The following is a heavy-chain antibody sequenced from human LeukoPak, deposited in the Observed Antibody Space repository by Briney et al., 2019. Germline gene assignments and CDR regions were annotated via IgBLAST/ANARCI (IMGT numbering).Heavy chain of an antibody. CDR1: GYTLTELS. Sequence: ASAKVSCKVSGYTLTELSMHWVRQAPGKGLEWMGGFDPEDGETIYAQKFQGRVTMTEDTSTDTAYMELSSLRSEDTAVYYCATGYCSSTSCIGYYFDYWGQGTLVTVSS. CDR3: ATGYCSSTSCIGYYFDY. V-gene: IGHV1-24*01. CDR2: FDPEDGET. D-gene: IGHD2-2*01. J-gene: IGHJ4*02.